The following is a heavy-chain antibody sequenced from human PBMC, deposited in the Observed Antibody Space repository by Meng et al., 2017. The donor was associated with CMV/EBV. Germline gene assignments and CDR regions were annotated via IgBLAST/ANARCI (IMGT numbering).Heavy chain of an antibody. CDR2: ISYDGSNK. Sequence: GESLKISCAASGFTFSSYAMHWVRQAPGKGLEWVAVISYDGSNKYYTDSVKGRFTISRDNSKNTLYLQMNSLRAEDTAVYYCARERFEYSSSSEVYWGQGTLVTVSS. D-gene: IGHD6-6*01. CDR3: ARERFEYSSSSEVY. CDR1: GFTFSSYA. V-gene: IGHV3-30-3*01. J-gene: IGHJ4*02.